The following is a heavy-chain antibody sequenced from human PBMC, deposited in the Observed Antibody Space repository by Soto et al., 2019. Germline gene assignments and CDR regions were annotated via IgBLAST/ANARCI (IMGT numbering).Heavy chain of an antibody. CDR3: AREGIALGGGMDV. CDR1: GYTFTSYA. Sequence: AASVKVSCKASGYTFTSYAMHWVRQAPGQRLEWMGWSNAGNGNTKYSQEFQGRVTITRDTSASTAYMELSSLRSEDMAVYYCAREGIALGGGMDVWGQGTTVTVSS. D-gene: IGHD6-13*01. V-gene: IGHV1-3*02. CDR2: SNAGNGNT. J-gene: IGHJ6*02.